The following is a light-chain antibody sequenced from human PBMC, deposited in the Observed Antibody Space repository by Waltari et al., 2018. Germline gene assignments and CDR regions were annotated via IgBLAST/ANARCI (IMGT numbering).Light chain of an antibody. CDR2: VNN. V-gene: IGLV1-40*01. Sequence: QSVLTQPPSVSGAPGQRVTLPCTGRNSNFGSASDAHGYQQLPGSAPKLLIYVNNNRPSGVPDRFSGSKSDTAASLVITGLQAEDEADYFCQSYDGSLRGYVFGTGTKVTVL. CDR1: NSNFGSASD. CDR3: QSYDGSLRGYV. J-gene: IGLJ1*01.